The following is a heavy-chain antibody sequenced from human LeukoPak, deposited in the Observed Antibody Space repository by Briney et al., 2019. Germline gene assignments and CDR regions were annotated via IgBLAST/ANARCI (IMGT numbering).Heavy chain of an antibody. CDR1: KFTFSTYN. D-gene: IGHD3-10*01. CDR3: ARAGLMVRGVYNWFDP. CDR2: ISSGSNTI. V-gene: IGHV3-48*01. J-gene: IGHJ5*02. Sequence: GGSLRLSCTASKFTFSTYNLNWVRQAPGKGLEWISYISSGSNTIYYADSVKGRFTISRDNAKSSLYLQMNSLRAEDTAVYYCARAGLMVRGVYNWFDPWGQGTLVTVSS.